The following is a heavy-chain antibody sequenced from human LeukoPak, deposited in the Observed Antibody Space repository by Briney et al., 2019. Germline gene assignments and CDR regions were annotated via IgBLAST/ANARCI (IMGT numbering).Heavy chain of an antibody. CDR3: ARVDTAMAIGY. CDR2: IYYSGGT. J-gene: IGHJ4*02. D-gene: IGHD5-18*01. Sequence: SETLSLTCTVSGDSISSRCYYWGWIRQPPGKGLAWIGSIYYSGGTYDNPSLRSRVTISVDTSKNHFSLKLNSVTAADTAVYYCARVDTAMAIGYWGQGTLVTVSS. CDR1: GDSISSRCYY. V-gene: IGHV4-39*02.